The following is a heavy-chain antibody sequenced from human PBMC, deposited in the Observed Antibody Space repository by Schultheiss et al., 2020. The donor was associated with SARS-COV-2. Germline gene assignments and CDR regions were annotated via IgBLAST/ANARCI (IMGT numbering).Heavy chain of an antibody. CDR3: ARGVGSSGWQFDY. Sequence: GGSLRLSCAASGFTFSNYAMHWVRQAPGKGLEWVAVISYDGSNKYYADSVKGRFTISRDNSKNTLYLQMNSLRAEDTAVYYCARGVGSSGWQFDYWGQGTLVTVSS. J-gene: IGHJ4*02. D-gene: IGHD6-19*01. CDR2: ISYDGSNK. V-gene: IGHV3-30*07. CDR1: GFTFSNYA.